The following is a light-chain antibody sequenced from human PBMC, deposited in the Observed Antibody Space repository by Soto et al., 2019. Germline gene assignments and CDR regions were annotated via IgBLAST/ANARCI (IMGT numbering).Light chain of an antibody. CDR2: DVT. Sequence: QSALTQPASVSGPPGQSITISCTGTSSDVGAYNYVSWYQHHPGKAPRLVIYDVTNRPSGLSDRFSGSKSGNTASLTISGLPAEDEADYYCASYTTISTYVFGTGTKVTVL. V-gene: IGLV2-14*01. CDR3: ASYTTISTYV. CDR1: SSDVGAYNY. J-gene: IGLJ1*01.